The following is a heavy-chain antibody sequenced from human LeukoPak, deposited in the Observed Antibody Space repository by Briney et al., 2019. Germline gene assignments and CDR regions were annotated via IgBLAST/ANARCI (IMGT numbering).Heavy chain of an antibody. CDR2: INHSGSA. V-gene: IGHV4-34*01. CDR1: GGSFSGYY. CDR3: ARGQGTVTTH. Sequence: SETLSLTCTVSGGSFSGYYCTWIRQPPGKGLEWIGEINHSGSANYNPTLKSRVTISLDTSKNQFSLKLSSVTAADTAVYYCARGQGTVTTHWGQGTLVTVSS. D-gene: IGHD4-17*01. J-gene: IGHJ4*02.